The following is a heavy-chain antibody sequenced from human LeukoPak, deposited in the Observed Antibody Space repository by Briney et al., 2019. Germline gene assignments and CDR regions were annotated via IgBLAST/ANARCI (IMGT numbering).Heavy chain of an antibody. J-gene: IGHJ4*02. CDR3: AIIYLKVGATTFDY. Sequence: GRSLRLSCAASGFTFSSYGMHWVPQAPGKGLEWVTVISDDGSNKYYADSVKGRLTISRDNAKNSLYLQMNSLRAEDTAVCYFAIIYLKVGATTFDYCGQGTLVTASS. CDR1: GFTFSSYG. CDR2: ISDDGSNK. D-gene: IGHD1-26*01. V-gene: IGHV3-30*03.